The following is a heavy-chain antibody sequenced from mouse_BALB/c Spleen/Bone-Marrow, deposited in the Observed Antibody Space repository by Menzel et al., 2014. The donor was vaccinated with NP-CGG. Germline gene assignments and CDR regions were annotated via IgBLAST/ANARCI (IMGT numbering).Heavy chain of an antibody. CDR3: ATMITDWYFDV. D-gene: IGHD2-4*01. CDR2: IDPANGNT. V-gene: IGHV14-3*02. Sequence: VQLQQSGAELVKPGASVKLSCTASGFNIKDTYMHWVKQRPDQGLEWIGRIDPANGNTKYDPKFQGKATITADTSSNTAYLQLSSLTSEGTAVYYCATMITDWYFDVWGAGTTVTVSS. J-gene: IGHJ1*01. CDR1: GFNIKDTY.